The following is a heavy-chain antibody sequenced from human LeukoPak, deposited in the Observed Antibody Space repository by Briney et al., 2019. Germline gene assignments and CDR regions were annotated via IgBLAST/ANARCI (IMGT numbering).Heavy chain of an antibody. V-gene: IGHV4-34*01. D-gene: IGHD3-22*01. CDR1: GGSFSDYY. CDR2: IYYSGST. Sequence: SSETLSLTCAVYGGSFSDYYWSWIRQPPGKGLEWIGYIYYSGSTYYNPSLKSRVTISVDTSKNQFSLKLSSVTAADTAVYYCARGFNYYDSSGPYWGQGTLVTVSS. CDR3: ARGFNYYDSSGPY. J-gene: IGHJ4*02.